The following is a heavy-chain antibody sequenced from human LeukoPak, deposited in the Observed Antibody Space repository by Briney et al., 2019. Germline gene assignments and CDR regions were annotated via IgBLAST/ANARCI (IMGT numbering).Heavy chain of an antibody. Sequence: GGSLRLSCAASGFTFSSYSMNWVRQAPGKGLEWVSSISSSSSYIYYADSVKGRFTISRDNAKNSLYLQMNSLRAEDTAVYYCAREYYDILTGSSYGMDVWGQGTTVTVSS. CDR3: AREYYDILTGSSYGMDV. CDR2: ISSSSSYI. D-gene: IGHD3-9*01. CDR1: GFTFSSYS. J-gene: IGHJ6*02. V-gene: IGHV3-21*01.